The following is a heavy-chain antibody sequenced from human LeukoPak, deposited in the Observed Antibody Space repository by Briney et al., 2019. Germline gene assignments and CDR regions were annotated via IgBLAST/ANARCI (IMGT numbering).Heavy chain of an antibody. D-gene: IGHD2-15*01. CDR1: GYTFTGYY. CDR3: ARDLGYCSGGSCYPESMYGMDV. CDR2: INPNSGGT. V-gene: IGHV1-2*02. J-gene: IGHJ6*02. Sequence: ASVKVSCKASGYTFTGYYMHWVRQAPGQGLEWMGWINPNSGGTNYAQKLQGRVTMTTDTSTSTAYMELRSLRSDDTAVYYCARDLGYCSGGSCYPESMYGMDVWGQGTTVTVSS.